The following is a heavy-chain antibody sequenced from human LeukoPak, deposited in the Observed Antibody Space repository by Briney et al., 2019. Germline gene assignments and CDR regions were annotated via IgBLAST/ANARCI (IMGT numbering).Heavy chain of an antibody. CDR1: GGSFSGYY. D-gene: IGHD3-16*01. J-gene: IGHJ4*02. CDR2: INHSGST. V-gene: IGHV4-34*01. Sequence: PSETLSLTCAVYGGSFSGYYWSWIRQPPGKGLEWIGEINHSGSTNYNPSLKSRVTISVDTSKNQFSLKLSSVTAADTAVYYCARAGGYYDYVWGSYVRLDYWGQGTLVTVSS. CDR3: ARAGGYYDYVWGSYVRLDY.